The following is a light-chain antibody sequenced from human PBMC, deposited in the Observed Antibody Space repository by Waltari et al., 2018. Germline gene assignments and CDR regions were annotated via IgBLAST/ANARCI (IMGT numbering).Light chain of an antibody. CDR3: SSYMDTTALEL. CDR2: DVN. CDR1: SSDIGSYNY. V-gene: IGLV2-14*03. J-gene: IGLJ2*01. Sequence: QSALTQPASVSGSPGQSITISCTGTSSDIGSYNYVSWYQQHPGKAPKLIIFDVNNRPSGVSNRFSGSKSGNTASLIISGLQGEDEADYYCSSYMDTTALELFGGGTSLTVL.